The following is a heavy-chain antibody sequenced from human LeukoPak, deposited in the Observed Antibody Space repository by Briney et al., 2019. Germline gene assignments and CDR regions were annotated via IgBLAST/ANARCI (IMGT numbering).Heavy chain of an antibody. J-gene: IGHJ6*03. CDR2: MYYSGST. D-gene: IGHD2-8*01. V-gene: IGHV4-39*01. CDR1: GGSISSSGNY. CDR3: ARSGEVYAPYYYMDV. Sequence: SETLSLTCTVSGGSISSSGNYWGWIRQPPGKGLEWIGSMYYSGSTYYNPSLKSRVTISVDTSKNQFSLKLSSVTAADTAVYYCARSGEVYAPYYYMDVWGKGTTVTVSS.